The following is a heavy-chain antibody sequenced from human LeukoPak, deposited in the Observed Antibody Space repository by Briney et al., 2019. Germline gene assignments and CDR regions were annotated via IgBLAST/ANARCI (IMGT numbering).Heavy chain of an antibody. CDR3: ASGQLERHYFDY. J-gene: IGHJ4*02. D-gene: IGHD1-1*01. CDR1: GGSISSYY. V-gene: IGHV4-59*01. CDR2: ICYSGST. Sequence: SETLSLTCTVSGGSISSYYWSWIRQPPGKGLEWIGYICYSGSTNYNPSLKSRVTISVDTSKNQFSLKLSSVTAADTAVYYCASGQLERHYFDYWGQGTLVTVSS.